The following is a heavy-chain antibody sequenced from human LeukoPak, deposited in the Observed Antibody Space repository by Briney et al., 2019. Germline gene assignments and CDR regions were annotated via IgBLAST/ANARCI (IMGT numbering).Heavy chain of an antibody. V-gene: IGHV1-8*02. CDR2: MNPNSGNT. CDR1: GYTFTGYY. Sequence: ASVKVSCKASGYTFTGYYMHWVRQAPGQGLEWMGWMNPNSGNTGYAQKFQGRVTMTRNTSISTAYMELSSLRSEDTAVYYCARIIAARSGTDAFDIWDQGTMVTVSS. CDR3: ARIIAARSGTDAFDI. J-gene: IGHJ3*02. D-gene: IGHD6-6*01.